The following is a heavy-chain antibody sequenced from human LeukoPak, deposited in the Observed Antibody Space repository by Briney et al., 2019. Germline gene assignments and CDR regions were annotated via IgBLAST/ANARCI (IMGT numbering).Heavy chain of an antibody. J-gene: IGHJ4*02. CDR1: GGSFSGYY. Sequence: SETLSLTCAVYGGSFSGYYWSWIRQPPGKGLEWIGEINHSGSTNYNPSLKSRVTISVDTSKNQFSLKLSSVTAADTAVYYCAGGGVATMAMDFDYWGQGTLVTVSS. CDR3: AGGGVATMAMDFDY. CDR2: INHSGST. V-gene: IGHV4-34*01. D-gene: IGHD5-12*01.